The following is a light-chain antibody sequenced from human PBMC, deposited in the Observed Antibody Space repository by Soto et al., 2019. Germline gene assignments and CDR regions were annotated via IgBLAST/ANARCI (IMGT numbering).Light chain of an antibody. Sequence: EIVLTQSPATLSLSPGERATLSCRASHSVSRYLAWYQQKPGQAPRLLMYDASNRATGIPDRFRVSGSGTDFTLTISRLEPEDFAVYYCQQRSNWPLTFGGGTKVEIK. CDR3: QQRSNWPLT. CDR2: DAS. V-gene: IGKV3-11*01. CDR1: HSVSRY. J-gene: IGKJ4*01.